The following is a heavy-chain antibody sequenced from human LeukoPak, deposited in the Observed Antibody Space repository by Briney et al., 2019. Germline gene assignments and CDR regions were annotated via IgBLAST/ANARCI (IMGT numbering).Heavy chain of an antibody. V-gene: IGHV1-18*01. CDR1: GYTLIRYN. Sequence: GASVKVSCRASGYTLIRYNITWVRRAPGQGLEWMGWISAHNGNTNYAQKFQGRVTMTTDTSTSTAYMDLSSLRSDDTAVYYCSRDDYWGQGTLVTVSS. CDR3: SRDDY. CDR2: ISAHNGNT. J-gene: IGHJ4*02.